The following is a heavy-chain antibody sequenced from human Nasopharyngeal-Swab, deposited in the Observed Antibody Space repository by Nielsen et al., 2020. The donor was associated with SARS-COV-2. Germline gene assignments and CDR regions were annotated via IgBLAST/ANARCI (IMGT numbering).Heavy chain of an antibody. CDR1: GFTFSDYY. D-gene: IGHD6-13*01. Sequence: GGSLRLSCAASGFTFSDYYMSWIRQAPGKGLEWVSSISSSSSYIYYADSVKGRFTISRDNAKNSLYLQMNSLRAEDTAVYYCARDSSCCGDAFDIWGQGTMVTVSS. CDR3: ARDSSCCGDAFDI. V-gene: IGHV3-11*06. CDR2: ISSSSSYI. J-gene: IGHJ3*02.